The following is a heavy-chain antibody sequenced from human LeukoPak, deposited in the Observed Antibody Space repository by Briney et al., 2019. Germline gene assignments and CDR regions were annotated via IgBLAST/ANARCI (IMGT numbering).Heavy chain of an antibody. V-gene: IGHV3-74*01. CDR2: INSDGSST. CDR3: ARGIDDYGDLRLDY. CDR1: GFTFSSYW. Sequence: GGSLRLSCAASGFTFSSYWMHWVRQAPGKGLVWVSRINSDGSSTSYADSVKGRFTISRDNAKNTLYLQMNSLRAEDTAVYYCARGIDDYGDLRLDYWGQGTLDTVSS. J-gene: IGHJ4*02. D-gene: IGHD4-17*01.